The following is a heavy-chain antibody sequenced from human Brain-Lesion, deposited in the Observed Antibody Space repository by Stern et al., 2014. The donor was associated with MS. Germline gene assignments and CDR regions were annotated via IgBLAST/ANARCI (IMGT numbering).Heavy chain of an antibody. J-gene: IGHJ4*02. CDR3: AKGGGSYYYFDY. Sequence: EMQLVESGGGLVQPGGSLRLSCAASGFTFSSYAMSWVRQAPGKGLEWVSAISGSGGSTYYADSVKGRFTISRDNSKNTLYLQMNSLRAEDSAVYYCAKGGGSYYYFDYWGQGTLVTVSS. CDR2: ISGSGGST. D-gene: IGHD1-26*01. V-gene: IGHV3-23*04. CDR1: GFTFSSYA.